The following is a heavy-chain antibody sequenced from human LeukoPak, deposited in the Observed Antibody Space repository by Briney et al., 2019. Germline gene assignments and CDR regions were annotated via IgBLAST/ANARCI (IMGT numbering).Heavy chain of an antibody. CDR2: MFYSGTT. CDR1: GGAISSYY. CDR3: ARGRGEVVVAACDVFDI. D-gene: IGHD2-15*01. V-gene: IGHV4-59*08. J-gene: IGHJ3*02. Sequence: KPSETLSLTCSVSGGAISSYYWSWIRQPPGQGLEWIAYMFYSGTTNYNPSLRSRVTISVDTSKNQFSLRLSSVTAADTAVYYCARGRGEVVVAACDVFDIWGQGTMVTVSS.